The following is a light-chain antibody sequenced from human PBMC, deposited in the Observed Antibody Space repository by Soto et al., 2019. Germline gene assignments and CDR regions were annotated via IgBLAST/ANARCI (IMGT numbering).Light chain of an antibody. V-gene: IGLV2-23*02. Sequence: QPVLTQPASVSGSPGQSSTISCTGASSDVGTYNLVSWYQQHPGKAPKLMIYEVSKRPSGVSNRFSGSKSGNTASLTISGLQAEDEADYYCCSYAGSNTLYVFGTGTKVTVL. J-gene: IGLJ1*01. CDR3: CSYAGSNTLYV. CDR2: EVS. CDR1: SSDVGTYNL.